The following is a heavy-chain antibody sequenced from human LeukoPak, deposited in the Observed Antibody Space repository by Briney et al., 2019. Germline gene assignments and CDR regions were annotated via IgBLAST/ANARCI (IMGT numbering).Heavy chain of an antibody. J-gene: IGHJ4*02. V-gene: IGHV4-4*07. CDR1: GGSISSYY. Sequence: SETLSLTCTVSGGSISSYYWSWIRQPAGKGLEWIGRIYTSGSTNYNPSLKSRVTMSVDTSKNQFSLKLSSVTAADTAVYYCARDYYDSSGYYFDYWGQGTLVTVSS. CDR2: IYTSGST. CDR3: ARDYYDSSGYYFDY. D-gene: IGHD3-22*01.